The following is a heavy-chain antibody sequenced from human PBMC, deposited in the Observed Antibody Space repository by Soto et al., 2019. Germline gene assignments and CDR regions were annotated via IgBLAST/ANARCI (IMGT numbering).Heavy chain of an antibody. J-gene: IGHJ4*02. CDR2: ISWNSGLI. V-gene: IGHV3-9*01. D-gene: IGHD5-12*01. CDR1: GFTFDDYA. CDR3: VKESGYNLNENFDY. Sequence: GGSLRLSCAVSGFTFDDYAMHWVRQAPGKGLEWVSGISWNSGLIDYADSVKGRFTISRDNAMNSLYLEMDSLRADDTALYYCVKESGYNLNENFDYWGQGSLVTVSS.